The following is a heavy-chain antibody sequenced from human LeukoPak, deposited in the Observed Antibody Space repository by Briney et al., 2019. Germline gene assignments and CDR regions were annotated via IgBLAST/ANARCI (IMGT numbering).Heavy chain of an antibody. V-gene: IGHV4-4*09. CDR3: AQRQGPMSGTYDYFDP. Sequence: SETLSLTCTVSGGSISGYYWTWIRQPPGQGLEWIAYIHSNGYTNYNPSLRGRVTISVDPSKNQFSLTVTPVTAADTAIYYCAQRQGPMSGTYDYFDPWGQGALVTVSS. D-gene: IGHD1-26*01. J-gene: IGHJ5*02. CDR1: GGSISGYY. CDR2: IHSNGYT.